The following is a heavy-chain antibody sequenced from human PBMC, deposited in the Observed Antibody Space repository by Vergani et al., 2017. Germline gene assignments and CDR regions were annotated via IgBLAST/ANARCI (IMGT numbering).Heavy chain of an antibody. V-gene: IGHV3-9*01. CDR1: GFTFDDYA. D-gene: IGHD5-12*01. Sequence: EVQLVESGGGLVQPGGSLRLSCAASGFTFDDYAMHWVRQAPGKGLEWVSGISWNSGSIGYADSVKGRFTISRDNAKNSLYLQMNSLRADDTAVYYCTKGSRGYTGYFFDYWGQGTLATVSS. CDR3: TKGSRGYTGYFFDY. CDR2: ISWNSGSI. J-gene: IGHJ4*02.